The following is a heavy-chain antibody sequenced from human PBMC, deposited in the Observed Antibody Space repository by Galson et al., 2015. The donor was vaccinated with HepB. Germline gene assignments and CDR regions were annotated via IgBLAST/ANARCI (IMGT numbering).Heavy chain of an antibody. D-gene: IGHD2-2*01. CDR2: ISAFSRT. J-gene: IGHJ4*02. Sequence: SLRLSCAASGFTFSDFAMSWVRQAPGKGLEWVSAISAFSRTYYADSVKGRFTISRDNSKNTMYLQMNSLRDEDTAVYYCPREGGYCSSTNCYRGYFDSWGQGTLVTVSS. CDR3: PREGGYCSSTNCYRGYFDS. V-gene: IGHV3-23*01. CDR1: GFTFSDFA.